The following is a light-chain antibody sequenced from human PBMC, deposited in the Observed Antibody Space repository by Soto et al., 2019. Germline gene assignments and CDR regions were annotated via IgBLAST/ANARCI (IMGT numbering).Light chain of an antibody. CDR2: DAS. CDR1: QSISYW. V-gene: IGKV1-5*01. CDR3: HPYNHWT. J-gene: IGKJ1*01. Sequence: DIQITQSPSTLSAYLGHRVTTTFRASQSISYWLAWYQQKPGKAPKLLIYDASILQSGVPSRFRGSGSGTEFTLTVSSMQPDDFATYYCHPYNHWTFGQGTKVDIK.